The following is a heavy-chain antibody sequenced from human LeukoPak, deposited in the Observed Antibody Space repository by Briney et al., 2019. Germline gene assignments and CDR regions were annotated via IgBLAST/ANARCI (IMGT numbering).Heavy chain of an antibody. CDR1: GYTFTGYY. J-gene: IGHJ4*02. Sequence: GASVKVSCKASGYTFTGYYMHWVRQAPGQGLEWMGRINPNSGGTNYAQKFQGRVTMTRDTSISTAYMELSRLRSDDTAVYYCARALYDSSGYDYWGQGTPVTVSS. V-gene: IGHV1-2*06. D-gene: IGHD3-22*01. CDR3: ARALYDSSGYDY. CDR2: INPNSGGT.